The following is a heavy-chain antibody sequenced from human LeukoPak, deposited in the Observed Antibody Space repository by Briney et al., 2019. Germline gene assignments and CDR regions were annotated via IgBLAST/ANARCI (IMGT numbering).Heavy chain of an antibody. Sequence: GGSLRLSCTTSGFTFGDYGKSWVRQAPGKGLEWVGFIRSKAYGGTTEYAASVKGRFTISRDDSKSIAYLQMNSLKTEDTAVYYCTREATVTMDFDYWGQGTLVTVPS. CDR1: GFTFGDYG. CDR3: TREATVTMDFDY. J-gene: IGHJ4*02. V-gene: IGHV3-49*04. D-gene: IGHD4-17*01. CDR2: IRSKAYGGTT.